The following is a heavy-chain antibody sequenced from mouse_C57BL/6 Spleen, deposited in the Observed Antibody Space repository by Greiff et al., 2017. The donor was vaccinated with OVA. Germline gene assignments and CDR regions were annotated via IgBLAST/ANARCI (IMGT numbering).Heavy chain of an antibody. CDR3: TRGATVVARDWYFDV. V-gene: IGHV1-15*01. J-gene: IGHJ1*03. CDR1: GYTFTDYE. CDR2: IDPETGGT. D-gene: IGHD1-1*01. Sequence: VQLQQSGAELVRPGASVTLSCKASGYTFTDYEMHWVKQTPVHGLEWIGAIDPETGGTAYNQKFKGKAILTADKSSSTAYMELRSLTSEDSAVYYGTRGATVVARDWYFDVWGTGTTVTVSS.